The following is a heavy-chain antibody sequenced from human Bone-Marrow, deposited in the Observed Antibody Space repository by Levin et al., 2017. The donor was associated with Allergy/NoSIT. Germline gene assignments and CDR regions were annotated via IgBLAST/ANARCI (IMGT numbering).Heavy chain of an antibody. D-gene: IGHD3-16*01. CDR3: ATVGGLDAWYVWGFDP. CDR2: ISSDGSTE. J-gene: IGHJ5*02. CDR1: GLTFSSYG. Sequence: GGSLRLSCAASGLTFSSYGMHWVRQAPGMGPQWVAFISSDGSTENYADSVKGRFTISRDNSNNNVFLQMNSLRAEDTAVYHCATVGGLDAWYVWGFDPWGQGTPVTVSS. V-gene: IGHV3-30*03.